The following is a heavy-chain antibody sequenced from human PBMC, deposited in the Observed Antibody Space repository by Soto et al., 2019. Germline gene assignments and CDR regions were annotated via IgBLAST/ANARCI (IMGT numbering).Heavy chain of an antibody. CDR3: ATTSGSGSTHFDY. D-gene: IGHD3-10*01. CDR2: IIPMLGMS. Sequence: QVQLVQSGAEVKKPGSPVRVSCTASGDTFNFYTISWVRQVPGQGPEWMGKIIPMLGMSNYAQKFQGRVTIMADQSTSTVYMNLSGLTSEDTAVYYCATTSGSGSTHFDYWGQGTLVTVSS. CDR1: GDTFNFYT. J-gene: IGHJ4*02. V-gene: IGHV1-69*02.